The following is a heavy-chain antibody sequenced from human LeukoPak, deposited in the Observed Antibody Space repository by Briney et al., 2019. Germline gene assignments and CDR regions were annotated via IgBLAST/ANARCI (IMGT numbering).Heavy chain of an antibody. CDR1: GGSISSSSYY. D-gene: IGHD1-1*01. V-gene: IGHV4-39*07. CDR3: ARDHSIPIQLENWIDL. CDR2: IYYSGST. Sequence: SETLSLTCTVSGGSISSSSYYWGWIRQPPGKGLEWIGSIYYSGSTYYNPSLKSRVTISVDTSKNQFSLKLSSVTAADTAVYYCARDHSIPIQLENWIDLWGQGTPVTVSS. J-gene: IGHJ5*02.